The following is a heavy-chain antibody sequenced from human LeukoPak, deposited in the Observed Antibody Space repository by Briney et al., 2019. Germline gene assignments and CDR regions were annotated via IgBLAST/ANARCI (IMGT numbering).Heavy chain of an antibody. CDR2: IGTAGDT. V-gene: IGHV3-13*01. CDR3: ARVQGLDFRWYFDL. CDR1: GFTFSSYD. Sequence: AGSLRFSCAASGFTFSSYDMHWVRQATGKSLEWVSAIGTAGDTYYPGSVKGRFTISRENAKNSLYLQMNSLRAGDTAVYYCARVQGLDFRWYFDLWGRGTLVTVSS. J-gene: IGHJ2*01.